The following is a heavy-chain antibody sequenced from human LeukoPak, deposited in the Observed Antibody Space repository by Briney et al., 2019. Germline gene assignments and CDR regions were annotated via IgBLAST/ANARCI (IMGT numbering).Heavy chain of an antibody. V-gene: IGHV3-64*01. CDR2: ISSKGGST. D-gene: IGHD4-17*01. Sequence: GGSLRLSCAASGFTFSRYTMHWARQAPGKGLEYVSGISSKGGSTYYASSVKGRFTISRDNSKNTLYLQIGSLRAEDMAVYYCAREDYGTGKFDYWGQGTLVIVSS. CDR1: GFTFSRYT. J-gene: IGHJ4*02. CDR3: AREDYGTGKFDY.